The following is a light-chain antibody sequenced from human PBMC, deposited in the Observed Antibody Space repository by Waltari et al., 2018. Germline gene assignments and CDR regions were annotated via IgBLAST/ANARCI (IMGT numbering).Light chain of an antibody. Sequence: DIPVTQSPSPLSSSFGGQITLTCPSSQGINSWLAWYQQKPGRAPKPLIFAASSLQSGVPSRFSGSGSGADYTLTINGLHPEDFATYYCQRYDALPYSFGQGTKVDIK. J-gene: IGKJ2*03. CDR1: QGINSW. CDR3: QRYDALPYS. CDR2: AAS. V-gene: IGKV1D-16*01.